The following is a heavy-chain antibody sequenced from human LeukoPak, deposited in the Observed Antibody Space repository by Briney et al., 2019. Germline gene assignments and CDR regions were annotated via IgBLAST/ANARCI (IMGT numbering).Heavy chain of an antibody. Sequence: PGGSLRLSCAASGFTFSSYSMNWVRQAPGKGLEWVSSISSSSSYIYYADSVKGRFTISRDNSKNTLYLQMNSLRAEDTAVYYCAKDLPLVVGATSDWGQGTLVTVSS. J-gene: IGHJ4*02. CDR3: AKDLPLVVGATSD. CDR2: ISSSSSYI. D-gene: IGHD1-26*01. CDR1: GFTFSSYS. V-gene: IGHV3-21*04.